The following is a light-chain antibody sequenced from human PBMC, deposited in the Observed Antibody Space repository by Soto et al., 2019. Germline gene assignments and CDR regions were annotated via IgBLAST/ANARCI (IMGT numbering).Light chain of an antibody. CDR2: DVS. CDR3: SSYTSSNTLYV. CDR1: SSDVGGYNY. Sequence: QSALTQPASVSESPGQSITISCTGTSSDVGGYNYVSWYQQHPGKAPKLMIYDVSNRPSGVSNRFSGSESGNTASLTISGLQDEDEADYYCSSYTSSNTLYVFGTGTKVTVL. J-gene: IGLJ1*01. V-gene: IGLV2-14*01.